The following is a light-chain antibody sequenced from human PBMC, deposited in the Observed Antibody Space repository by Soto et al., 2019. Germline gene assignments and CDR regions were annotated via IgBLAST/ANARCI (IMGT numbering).Light chain of an antibody. CDR2: GAS. CDR3: QQYHDWPPIT. CDR1: QTVSDD. V-gene: IGKV3-15*01. J-gene: IGKJ3*01. Sequence: EIVMTQSPATLFVSPGERATLSCRASQTVSDDLAWYQQKPGQAHRLLIYGASTRATDIPARFSGGGSGTEFTLTISSLQSEDSAIYYCQQYHDWPPITIGPGTKVNI.